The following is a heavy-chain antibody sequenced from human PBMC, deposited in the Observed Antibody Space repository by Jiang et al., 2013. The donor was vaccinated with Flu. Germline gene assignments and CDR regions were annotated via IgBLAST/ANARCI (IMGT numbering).Heavy chain of an antibody. V-gene: IGHV4-30-4*01. CDR1: GGSISSHDFY. Sequence: SGPGLVKPSQTLSLTCSVSGGSISSHDFYWSWIRQSPGKGLEWIGYIYYTGSTSYNPSLKSRVTISADTSKNQFSLNLRSVTAADTAVYYCXGGXDMAPDDTSMYGVFDYWSQGTLVTVSS. D-gene: IGHD5-18*01. CDR2: IYYTGST. J-gene: IGHJ4*02. CDR3: XGGXDMAPDDTSMYGVFDY.